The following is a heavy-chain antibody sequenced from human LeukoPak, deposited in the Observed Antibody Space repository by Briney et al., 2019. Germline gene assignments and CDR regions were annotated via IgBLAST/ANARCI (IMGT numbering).Heavy chain of an antibody. CDR3: ARPRGACDAGDAFDI. CDR1: GYTFTSYY. CDR2: INPSGGST. D-gene: IGHD2-2*01. J-gene: IGHJ3*02. Sequence: ASVKVSCKASGYTFTSYYMHWVRQAPGQGLEWMGIINPSGGSTSYAQKFQGRVTMTRDTSTSTVYMELSSLRSEDTAVYYCARPRGACDAGDAFDIWGQGTMVTVSS. V-gene: IGHV1-46*01.